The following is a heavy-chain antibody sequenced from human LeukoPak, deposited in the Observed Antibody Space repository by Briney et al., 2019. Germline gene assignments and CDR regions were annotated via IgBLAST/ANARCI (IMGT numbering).Heavy chain of an antibody. CDR2: INHSGST. J-gene: IGHJ4*02. V-gene: IGHV4-34*01. CDR3: AREPDYYDSPYFDY. Sequence: SSETLSLTCAVYGGSFSGYYWSWIRQPPGKGLEWIGEINHSGSTNYNPSLKSRVTISVDTSKNQFSLKLSSVTAADTAVYYCAREPDYYDSPYFDYWGQGTLVTVSS. D-gene: IGHD3-22*01. CDR1: GGSFSGYY.